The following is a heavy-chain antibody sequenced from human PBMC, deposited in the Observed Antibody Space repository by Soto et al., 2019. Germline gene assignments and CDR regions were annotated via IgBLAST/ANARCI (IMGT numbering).Heavy chain of an antibody. Sequence: GGSLRLSCTASGFTFCDYAMSWFRQAPGKGLEWVGLIRSNCYGGQREYAASVKGRFTISRDDTTKIAYLEMNSLKTEDTTVYYCSRSYWYSSGWRFDYWGLGTLVTVSS. J-gene: IGHJ4*02. D-gene: IGHD6-19*01. CDR2: IRSNCYGGQR. V-gene: IGHV3-49*03. CDR1: GFTFCDYA. CDR3: SRSYWYSSGWRFDY.